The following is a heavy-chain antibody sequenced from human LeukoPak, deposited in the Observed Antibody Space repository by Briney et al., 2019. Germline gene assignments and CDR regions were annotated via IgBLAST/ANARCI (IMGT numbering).Heavy chain of an antibody. CDR1: GVTFSIYW. V-gene: IGHV3-74*01. CDR3: ARDSSYSTAI. CDR2: INSDGSYT. D-gene: IGHD3-22*01. Sequence: GGSLRLSCAASGVTFSIYWVHWVRQAPGKGLVWVSHINSDGSYTTYADSVKGRFTISRDNAKNTLYLQMNSLRAEDTAVYYCARDSSYSTAIWGQGTMVTVSS. J-gene: IGHJ3*02.